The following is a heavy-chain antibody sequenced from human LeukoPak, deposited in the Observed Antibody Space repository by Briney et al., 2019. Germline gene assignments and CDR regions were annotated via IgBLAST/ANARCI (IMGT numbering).Heavy chain of an antibody. CDR1: GFTFSIYS. D-gene: IGHD1/OR15-1a*01. CDR3: AKGTKPVMTIPDY. Sequence: GGSLRLSCAVSGFTFSIYSMHWVRQAPGKGLEWLSSISSSSSYIYYTDSVKGRFTISRDNAKNSLYLQMNSLRAEDTAMYYCAKGTKPVMTIPDYWGQGILVTVSS. CDR2: ISSSSSYI. V-gene: IGHV3-21*04. J-gene: IGHJ4*02.